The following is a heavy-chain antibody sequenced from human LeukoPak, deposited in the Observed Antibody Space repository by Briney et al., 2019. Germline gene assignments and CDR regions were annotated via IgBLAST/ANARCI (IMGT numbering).Heavy chain of an antibody. CDR3: ARVRYRLAETYIDY. V-gene: IGHV1-18*01. Sequence: ASVKVSCKASGYTFTSYGISWVRQAPGQGLEWMGWISAYNGNTNYAQKFQGRVTMTRDTSVSTAYMELSRLRSDDTAVYYCARVRYRLAETYIDYWGQGTLVTVSS. CDR1: GYTFTSYG. D-gene: IGHD3-16*01. J-gene: IGHJ4*02. CDR2: ISAYNGNT.